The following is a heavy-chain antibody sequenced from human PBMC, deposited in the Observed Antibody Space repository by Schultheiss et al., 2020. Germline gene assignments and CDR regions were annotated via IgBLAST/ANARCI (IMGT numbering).Heavy chain of an antibody. CDR1: GFTFSRHA. CDR2: IWYDGSSK. J-gene: IGHJ4*02. V-gene: IGHV3-33*01. D-gene: IGHD3-3*01. Sequence: GGSLRLSCAASGFTFSRHAMHWVRQAPGKGLEWVAFIWYDGSSKYYADSVKGRFTISRDNSKSTLYLQMNSLRAEDTTLYYCARGALYNPPDSWGQGTPVTVSS. CDR3: ARGALYNPPDS.